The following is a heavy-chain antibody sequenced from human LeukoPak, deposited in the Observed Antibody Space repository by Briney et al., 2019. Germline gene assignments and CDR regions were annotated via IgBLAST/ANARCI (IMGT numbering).Heavy chain of an antibody. J-gene: IGHJ6*03. CDR3: ARDGPLLFFNYYYYMDV. V-gene: IGHV1-2*02. Sequence: ASVKVSCKASGYTFTSYDINWVRQAPGQGLEWMGWINPNSGGTNYAQKFQGRVTMTRDTSISTAYMELSRLRSDDTAVYYCARDGPLLFFNYYYYMDVRGKGTTVTISS. CDR2: INPNSGGT. CDR1: GYTFTSYD. D-gene: IGHD2/OR15-2a*01.